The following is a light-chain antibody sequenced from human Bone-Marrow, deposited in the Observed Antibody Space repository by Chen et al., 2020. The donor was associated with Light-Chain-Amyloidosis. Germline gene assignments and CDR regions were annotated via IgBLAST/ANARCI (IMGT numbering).Light chain of an antibody. CDR3: QVWDRSSERPV. CDR1: NIGSTS. V-gene: IGLV3-21*02. CDR2: DDS. J-gene: IGLJ3*02. Sequence: SYVLTQPSSVSVAPGQTATIACGGNNIGSTSVHWYQQTPGQAPLLVVYDDSDRPSGIHERLSGSNCGNTATLTISRVEAGDEADYYCQVWDRSSERPVFGGGTKLTVL.